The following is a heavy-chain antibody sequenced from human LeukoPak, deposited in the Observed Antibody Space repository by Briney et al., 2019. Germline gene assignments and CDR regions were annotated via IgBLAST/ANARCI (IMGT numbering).Heavy chain of an antibody. J-gene: IGHJ4*02. Sequence: GGSLRLSCAASGFTFSSYGMHWVRQAPGKGLEWVAVISYDGSSKYYADSVKGRFTISRDNSKNTLYLQMNSLRAEDTAVYYCAKDRYYGSGSFFDYWGQGTLVTVSS. V-gene: IGHV3-30*18. D-gene: IGHD3-10*01. CDR1: GFTFSSYG. CDR2: ISYDGSSK. CDR3: AKDRYYGSGSFFDY.